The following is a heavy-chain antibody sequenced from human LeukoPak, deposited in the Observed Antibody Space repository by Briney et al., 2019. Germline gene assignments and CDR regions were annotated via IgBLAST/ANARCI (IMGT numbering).Heavy chain of an antibody. Sequence: ASVKVSCKASGYTFTSYYMHWVRQAPGQGLEWMGIINPSAGTTTYARKFQGRVTMTSDMSTSTVYMELSSLRSEDTAVYYCARVVKQLAKIDYWGQGTLVTVSS. CDR2: INPSAGTT. J-gene: IGHJ4*02. D-gene: IGHD6-6*01. V-gene: IGHV1-46*01. CDR1: GYTFTSYY. CDR3: ARVVKQLAKIDY.